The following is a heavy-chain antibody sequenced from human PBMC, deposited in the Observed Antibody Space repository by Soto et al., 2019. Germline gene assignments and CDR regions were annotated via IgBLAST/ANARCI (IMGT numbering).Heavy chain of an antibody. CDR3: TQGAPEGWFDP. D-gene: IGHD3-16*01. V-gene: IGHV3-73*02. CDR2: IRSKANSYAT. Sequence: EVQLVESGGGLVQPGGSLKLSCAASGFTFSGSAMHWVRQASGKGLEWVGRIRSKANSYATAYATSVKGRFTISRDDSKNTAYLQMNSLKTEDTAVYYCTQGAPEGWFDPWGQGTLVTVSS. CDR1: GFTFSGSA. J-gene: IGHJ5*02.